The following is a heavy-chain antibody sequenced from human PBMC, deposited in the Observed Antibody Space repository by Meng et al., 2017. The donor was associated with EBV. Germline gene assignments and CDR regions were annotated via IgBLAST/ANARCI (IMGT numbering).Heavy chain of an antibody. CDR3: AKGADLAAAGTFWFDP. CDR2: INPNSGGT. D-gene: IGHD6-13*01. Sequence: QGQLVQSGAEVKKPGASVKVSCKASGYTFTSYYMHWVRQAPGQGLEWMGRINPNSGGTNYAQKFQGRVTMTRDTSISTAYMELSRLRSDDTAVYYCAKGADLAAAGTFWFDPWGQGTLVTVSS. CDR1: GYTFTSYY. V-gene: IGHV1-2*06. J-gene: IGHJ5*02.